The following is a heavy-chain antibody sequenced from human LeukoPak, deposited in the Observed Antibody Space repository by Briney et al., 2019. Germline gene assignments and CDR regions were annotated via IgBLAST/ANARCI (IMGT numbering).Heavy chain of an antibody. J-gene: IGHJ5*02. CDR3: ATLKGVVPAARKVRNWFDP. Sequence: SETLSLTCAVYGGSFSGYYWSWVRQPPGKGLEGRGEINHSGSTNYNPSLTSRVTISVETSKNQFSLKLSSVTAADTAVYYCATLKGVVPAARKVRNWFDPWGQGTLVTVSS. CDR1: GGSFSGYY. CDR2: INHSGST. D-gene: IGHD2-2*01. V-gene: IGHV4-34*01.